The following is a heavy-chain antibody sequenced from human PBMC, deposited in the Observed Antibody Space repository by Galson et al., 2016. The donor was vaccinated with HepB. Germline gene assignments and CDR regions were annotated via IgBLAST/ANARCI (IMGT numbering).Heavy chain of an antibody. D-gene: IGHD4-17*01. V-gene: IGHV3-23*01. Sequence: SLRLSCAATGFTFGNYVMSWVRQAPGKGLEWVAGIGGAGAGISYAGSVKGRFTISRDNSKNTLFLQMNSLRVEDTAVYYCAKDREDSGDYAFDSWGQGTLVTVSS. CDR2: IGGAGAGI. CDR1: GFTFGNYV. J-gene: IGHJ4*02. CDR3: AKDREDSGDYAFDS.